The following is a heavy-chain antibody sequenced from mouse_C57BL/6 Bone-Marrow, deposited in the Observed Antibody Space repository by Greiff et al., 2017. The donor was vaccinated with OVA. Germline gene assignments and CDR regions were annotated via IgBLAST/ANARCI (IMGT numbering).Heavy chain of an antibody. CDR1: GFTFSSYG. CDR3: ARRYSFFYYAMDY. CDR2: ISSGGSYT. Sequence: EVMLVESGGDLVKPGGSLKLSCAASGFTFSSYGMSWVRQTPDKRLEWVATISSGGSYTYYPDSVKGRFTISRDNAKNTLYLQMSSLKSEDTAMYYCARRYSFFYYAMDYWGQGTSVTVSS. V-gene: IGHV5-6*02. J-gene: IGHJ4*01.